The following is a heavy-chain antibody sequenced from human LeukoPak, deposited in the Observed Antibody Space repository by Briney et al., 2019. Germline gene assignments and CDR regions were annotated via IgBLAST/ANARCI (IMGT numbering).Heavy chain of an antibody. CDR2: INHSGST. V-gene: IGHV4-34*01. Sequence: SETLSLTCAVYGGSFSGYYWSWIRQPPGKGLEWIGEINHSGSTNYNPSLKSRVTISVDTSKNQFSLKLSSVTAADTAVYYCARESILTRYYWGQGTLVTVSS. J-gene: IGHJ4*02. D-gene: IGHD3-9*01. CDR3: ARESILTRYY. CDR1: GGSFSGYY.